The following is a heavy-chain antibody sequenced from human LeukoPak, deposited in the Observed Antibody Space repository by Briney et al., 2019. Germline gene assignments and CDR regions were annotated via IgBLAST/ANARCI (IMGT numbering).Heavy chain of an antibody. V-gene: IGHV3-23*01. CDR2: ISGSGGAT. Sequence: GGSLRLSCAASGFTFTSYGIHWVRQAPGKGLEWVSAISGSGGATHYADSVKGRFTISRDNSKNTVYLQLNSLRAEDTAVYYCAKLLRAGRLLTISLDSWGRGTLVTVSS. D-gene: IGHD3-10*01. J-gene: IGHJ4*02. CDR3: AKLLRAGRLLTISLDS. CDR1: GFTFTSYG.